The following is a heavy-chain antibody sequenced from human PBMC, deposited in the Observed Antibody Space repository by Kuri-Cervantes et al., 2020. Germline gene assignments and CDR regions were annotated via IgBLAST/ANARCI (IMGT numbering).Heavy chain of an antibody. J-gene: IGHJ4*02. D-gene: IGHD6-13*01. CDR3: VKGSSSSRPYYFDY. CDR2: ISWNSGSI. Sequence: SLRLSCAASGFTFDDYAMHWVRQAPGKGLEWVSGISWNSGSIGYADSVKGRFTISRDNSKSTLYLQMNSLRAEDTAVYYCVKGSSSSRPYYFDYWGQGTLVTVSS. V-gene: IGHV3-9*01. CDR1: GFTFDDYA.